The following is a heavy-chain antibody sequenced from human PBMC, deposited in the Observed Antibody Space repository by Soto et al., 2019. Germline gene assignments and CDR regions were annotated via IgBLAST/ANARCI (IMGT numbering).Heavy chain of an antibody. J-gene: IGHJ4*02. CDR3: ARGYEPTMIDH. V-gene: IGHV1-46*01. Sequence: GSSVKVSCKASGYTFTSYYMHWVRQAPGQGLEWMGIINPSGGSTSYAQKFQGRVTMTRDTSTRTVYMELSSLRSEDTAVYYCARGYEPTMIDHWGQGTLVTVSS. D-gene: IGHD3-22*01. CDR2: INPSGGST. CDR1: GYTFTSYY.